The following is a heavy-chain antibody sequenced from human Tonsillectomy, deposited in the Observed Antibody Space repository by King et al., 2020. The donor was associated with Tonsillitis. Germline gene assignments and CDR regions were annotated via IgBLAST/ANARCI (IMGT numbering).Heavy chain of an antibody. J-gene: IGHJ3*01. D-gene: IGHD3-22*01. CDR1: GFTFSSYW. V-gene: IGHV3-7*04. CDR3: ARDSNYHESSFYYDTFDL. CDR2: IKEDGTKK. Sequence: VQLVESGGGLVQPGGSLRLSCAGSGFTFSSYWMTWVRQAPGKVLEWGANIKEDGTKKYYVDSVKGRFAISRDNAKNSLFLQMNSLRAEDTAVYFCARDSNYHESSFYYDTFDLWGQGTMVTVSS.